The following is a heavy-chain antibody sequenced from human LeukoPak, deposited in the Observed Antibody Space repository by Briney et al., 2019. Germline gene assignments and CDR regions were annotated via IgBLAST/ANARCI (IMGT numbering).Heavy chain of an antibody. CDR1: GFTFSSYA. CDR2: ISGSGGST. J-gene: IGHJ4*02. D-gene: IGHD4-11*01. V-gene: IGHV3-23*01. CDR3: AKDDPNDYMPLIY. Sequence: GGSLRLACVASGFTFSSYAMSWVSQAPGKGLEWVSFISGSGGSTYYTDSVKGRFTISRDNSKNTLSLQMNSLRADDTAVYYCAKDDPNDYMPLIYWGQGTLVTVSS.